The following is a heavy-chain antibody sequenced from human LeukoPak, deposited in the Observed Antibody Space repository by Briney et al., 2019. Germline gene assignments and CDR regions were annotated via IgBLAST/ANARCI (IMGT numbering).Heavy chain of an antibody. J-gene: IGHJ4*02. CDR2: INSDGSST. Sequence: SGGSLRLSCAASGFTFSSYWMHWVRQAPGKGLVWVSRINSDGSSTSYADSVKGRFTISRDNSGNTLFLQLNHLRVEDTALYYCARRSGSSWSSFDYWGQGTLVTVSS. V-gene: IGHV3-74*01. D-gene: IGHD6-13*01. CDR3: ARRSGSSWSSFDY. CDR1: GFTFSSYW.